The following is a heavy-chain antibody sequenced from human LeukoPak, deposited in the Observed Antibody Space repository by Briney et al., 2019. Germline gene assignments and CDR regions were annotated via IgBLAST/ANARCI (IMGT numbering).Heavy chain of an antibody. D-gene: IGHD3-3*01. J-gene: IGHJ6*03. CDR1: DYSIISGYY. V-gene: IGHV4-38-2*01. CDR2: IYHSGST. CDR3: ARGVTYHDFRSGHHPGSYYMDV. Sequence: PSETLSLTCAVSDYSIISGYYWGWIRQPPGKGLEWIGSIYHSGSTYYNPSLKGRVTISVDTSKNQFSLKLSSVTAADTAVYYCARGVTYHDFRSGHHPGSYYMDVWGKGTTVTVSS.